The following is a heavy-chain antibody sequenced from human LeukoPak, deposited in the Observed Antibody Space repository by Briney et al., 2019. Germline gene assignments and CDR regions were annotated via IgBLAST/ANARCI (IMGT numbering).Heavy chain of an antibody. D-gene: IGHD2-15*01. CDR1: GYTLTELS. CDR3: EVAKRQGYYYYMDV. Sequence: ASVKVSCKVSGYTLTELSMHWVRQAPGKGLEWMGGFDPEDDETTYAQKFQGRVTMTEDTSTDTAYMELSSLRSEDTAVYYCEVAKRQGYYYYMDVWGKGTTVTVSS. V-gene: IGHV1-24*01. J-gene: IGHJ6*03. CDR2: FDPEDDET.